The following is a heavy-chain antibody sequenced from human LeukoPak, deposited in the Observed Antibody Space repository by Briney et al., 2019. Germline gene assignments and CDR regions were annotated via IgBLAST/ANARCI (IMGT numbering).Heavy chain of an antibody. V-gene: IGHV3-7*04. CDR3: VRGDWYFES. J-gene: IGHJ4*02. Sequence: PGGSLRLSCATSGFNFSDSLMTWVRQAPGKGLQWVANINRDGTEKHFLDSVEGRFTISRDNAKKSPYLQMSSLRPQDTALYFCVRGDWYFESWGQGTLVTVSS. CDR2: INRDGTEK. CDR1: GFNFSDSL. D-gene: IGHD2-21*01.